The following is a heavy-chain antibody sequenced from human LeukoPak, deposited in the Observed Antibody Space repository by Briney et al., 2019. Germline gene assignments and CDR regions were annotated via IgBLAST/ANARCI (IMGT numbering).Heavy chain of an antibody. J-gene: IGHJ4*02. D-gene: IGHD3-22*01. Sequence: GGSLRLSCAASGFTFDDYGMSWVRQAPGKGLEWVSGINWNGGSTGYADSVKGRFTISRDNAKNSLYLQMNSLRAEDTALYYCAREGVRYDSTGYYYYDYFDYWGQGTLVIVSS. CDR1: GFTFDDYG. CDR2: INWNGGST. CDR3: AREGVRYDSTGYYYYDYFDY. V-gene: IGHV3-20*04.